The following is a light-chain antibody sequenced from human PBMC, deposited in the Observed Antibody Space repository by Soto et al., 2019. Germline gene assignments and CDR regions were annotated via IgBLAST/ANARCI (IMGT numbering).Light chain of an antibody. V-gene: IGKV1-5*01. Sequence: DIQMTQSRSTLSASVGDRVTITCRASQSISSWLAWYQQKPGKAPKLLIYDASSLESGVPSRFSGSGSGTEFTLTISSLQPDDFATYYCQQYNSYSLTFGGGTKVDIK. CDR1: QSISSW. CDR2: DAS. J-gene: IGKJ4*01. CDR3: QQYNSYSLT.